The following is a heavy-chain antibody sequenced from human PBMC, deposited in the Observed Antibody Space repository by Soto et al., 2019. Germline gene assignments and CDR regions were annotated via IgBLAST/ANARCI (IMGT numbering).Heavy chain of an antibody. V-gene: IGHV5-51*01. CDR2: IYPGDSDT. D-gene: IGHD2-15*01. Sequence: PGESLKISCKGSGYSFTSYWIGWVRQMPGKGLEWMGIIYPGDSDTRYSPSFQGQVTISADKSISTAYLQWSSLKASDTAMYYCAGLSGCSGGSCYPQYWGQGTLVTVSS. CDR3: AGLSGCSGGSCYPQY. CDR1: GYSFTSYW. J-gene: IGHJ4*02.